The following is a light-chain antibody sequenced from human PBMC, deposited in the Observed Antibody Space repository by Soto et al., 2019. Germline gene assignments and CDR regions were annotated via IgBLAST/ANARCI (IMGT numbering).Light chain of an antibody. V-gene: IGKV3-20*01. Sequence: EIVLTQSPGTLSLSPGERATLSCRASQSVSSNFLAWYQQKPGQALRLLIYGASSRATGIPDRFSGSGSGTDFTLTISRLEPEDFAVYYCHQYGTSPWTFGQGTKVEIK. CDR3: HQYGTSPWT. J-gene: IGKJ1*01. CDR1: QSVSSNF. CDR2: GAS.